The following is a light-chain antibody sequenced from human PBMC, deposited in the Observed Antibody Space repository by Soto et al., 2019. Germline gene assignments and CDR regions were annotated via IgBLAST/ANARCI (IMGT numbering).Light chain of an antibody. CDR2: GAF. CDR1: QSVGSTY. J-gene: IGKJ5*01. CDR3: QQRNIWLPVP. Sequence: EVVLTLPLCTVSLSPGERATLSCSASQSVGSTYLAWYQQHPGQAPRLLIYGAFNRATGIPPRFSGSGSGTDFTLTINSLEPEDFAVYYCQQRNIWLPVPFCQGTRPET. V-gene: IGKV3-11*01.